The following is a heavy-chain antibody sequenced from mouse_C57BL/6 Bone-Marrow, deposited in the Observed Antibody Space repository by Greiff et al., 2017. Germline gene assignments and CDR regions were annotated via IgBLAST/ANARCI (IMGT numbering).Heavy chain of an antibody. Sequence: VQLVESGAELARPGASVKLSCKASGYTFTSYGISWVKQRTGQGLEWIGEIYPRSGNTYYNEKFKGKATLTADKSSSTAYMALRSLTSEDSAVYFCARRGNGYDGNFDYWGQGTTLTVSS. J-gene: IGHJ2*01. CDR3: ARRGNGYDGNFDY. D-gene: IGHD2-2*01. V-gene: IGHV1-81*01. CDR2: IYPRSGNT. CDR1: GYTFTSYG.